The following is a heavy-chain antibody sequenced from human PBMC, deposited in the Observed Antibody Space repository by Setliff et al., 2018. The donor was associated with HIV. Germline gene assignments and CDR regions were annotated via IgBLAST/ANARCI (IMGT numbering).Heavy chain of an antibody. CDR2: IGSSNHGI. V-gene: IGHV3-48*04. CDR1: GFNFRSYS. D-gene: IGHD3-10*01. J-gene: IGHJ4*01. CDR3: ASFFGDYGY. Sequence: GGSLRLSCAASGFNFRSYSMTWVRQAPGKGLDWVAHIGSSNHGIHYTASVQGRFTVSRDNANNLLFLQMNNLRVEDTAVYYCASFFGDYGYWGHGTQVTVS.